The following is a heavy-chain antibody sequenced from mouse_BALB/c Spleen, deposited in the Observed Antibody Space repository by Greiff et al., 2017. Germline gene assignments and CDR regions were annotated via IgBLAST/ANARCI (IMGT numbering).Heavy chain of an antibody. D-gene: IGHD1-2*01. CDR1: GFAFSSYD. V-gene: IGHV5-12-1*01. CDR3: ARHSTAWDYFDY. Sequence: EVKLMESGGGLVKPGGSLKLSCAASGFAFSSYDMSWVRQTPEKRLEWVAYISSGGGSTYYPDTVKGRFTISRDNAKNTLYLQMSSLKSEDTAMYYCARHSTAWDYFDYWGQGTTLTVSS. CDR2: ISSGGGST. J-gene: IGHJ2*01.